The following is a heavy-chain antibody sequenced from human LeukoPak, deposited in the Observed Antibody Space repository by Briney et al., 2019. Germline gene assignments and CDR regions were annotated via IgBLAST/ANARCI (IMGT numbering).Heavy chain of an antibody. CDR3: ASLGYSSGWYYFDY. D-gene: IGHD6-19*01. CDR2: IKQDGSEK. Sequence: PGGSLRLSCAASGFTFSSYWMSWVRQAPGKGLEWVANIKQDGSEKYYVDSVKGRFTISRDNAKNSLYLQMNSLRAEDTAVYYCASLGYSSGWYYFDYWGQGTLVTVSS. J-gene: IGHJ4*02. V-gene: IGHV3-7*01. CDR1: GFTFSSYW.